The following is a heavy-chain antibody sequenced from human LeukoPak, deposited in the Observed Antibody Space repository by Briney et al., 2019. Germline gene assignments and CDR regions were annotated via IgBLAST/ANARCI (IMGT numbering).Heavy chain of an antibody. CDR3: ARDLTIAAAGPFDY. J-gene: IGHJ4*02. D-gene: IGHD6-13*01. CDR1: GYTFTSYG. V-gene: IGHV1-18*01. Sequence: ASVKVSCKASGYTFTSYGISWVRQAPGQGLEWMGWISAYNGNTNYAQKLRGRVTMTTDTSTSTAYMELRSLRSDDTAVYYCARDLTIAAAGPFDYWGQGTLVTVSS. CDR2: ISAYNGNT.